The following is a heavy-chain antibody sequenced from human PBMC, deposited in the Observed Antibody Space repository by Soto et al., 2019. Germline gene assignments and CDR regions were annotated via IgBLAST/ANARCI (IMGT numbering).Heavy chain of an antibody. CDR2: IIPIFGTA. D-gene: IGHD3-22*01. Sequence: SVKVSCKASGGTFSSYAISWVRQAPGQGLEWMGGIIPIFGTANYAQKFQGRVTITADKSTSTVYMELSSLRSEDTAVYYCASTLYYYDSSGYDPFDYWGQGTLVTVSS. CDR1: GGTFSSYA. V-gene: IGHV1-69*06. CDR3: ASTLYYYDSSGYDPFDY. J-gene: IGHJ4*02.